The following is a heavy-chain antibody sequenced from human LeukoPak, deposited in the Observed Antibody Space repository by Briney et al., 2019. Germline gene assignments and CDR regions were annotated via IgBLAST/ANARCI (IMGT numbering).Heavy chain of an antibody. J-gene: IGHJ6*02. CDR1: GGSFSGYY. CDR3: ARGRMSSGWSKEIYYYGMDV. CDR2: INHSGST. D-gene: IGHD6-19*01. V-gene: IGHV4-34*01. Sequence: SETLSLTCAVYGGSFSGYYWSWIRQPPGKGLEWIGEINHSGSTNYNPSLKSRVTISVDTSKNQFSLKLSSVTAADTAVYYCARGRMSSGWSKEIYYYGMDVWGQGTTVTVSS.